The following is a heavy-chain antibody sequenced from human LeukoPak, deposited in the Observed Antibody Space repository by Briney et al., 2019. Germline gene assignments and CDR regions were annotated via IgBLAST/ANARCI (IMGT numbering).Heavy chain of an antibody. Sequence: PSETLSLTCTVSGVSVSSGSYYWSWIRQPPGKGLEWIGYIYYSGSTNYNPSLKSRVTISVDTSKNQFSLKLSSVTAADTAVYYCARHSSNGGSYSDNGFDYWGQGTLVTVSS. J-gene: IGHJ4*02. CDR3: ARHSSNGGSYSDNGFDY. CDR1: GVSVSSGSYY. V-gene: IGHV4-61*01. CDR2: IYYSGST. D-gene: IGHD1-26*01.